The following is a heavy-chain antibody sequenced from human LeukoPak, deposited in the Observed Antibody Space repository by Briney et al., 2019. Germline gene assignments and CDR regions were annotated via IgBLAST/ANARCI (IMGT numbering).Heavy chain of an antibody. V-gene: IGHV3-21*01. Sequence: GGSLRLSCAASGFSFSSYNMNWVRQAPGKGLEWVSSITSSSSYTFYADSVKGRFTISRDNARNSLYLQMNSLRAEDTAVYYCARFQAAAGTRGFDYWGQGTLVIVSS. CDR1: GFSFSSYN. J-gene: IGHJ4*02. CDR2: ITSSSSYT. D-gene: IGHD6-13*01. CDR3: ARFQAAAGTRGFDY.